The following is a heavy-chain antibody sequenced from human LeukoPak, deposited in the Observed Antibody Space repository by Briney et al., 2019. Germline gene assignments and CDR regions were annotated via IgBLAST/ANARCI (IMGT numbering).Heavy chain of an antibody. V-gene: IGHV3-7*04. D-gene: IGHD3-22*01. CDR1: GFTFSSYW. CDR3: ARTGPDNSGSLDY. Sequence: PGGSLRLSCAASGFTFSSYWMSWVRQAPGKGLEWVANIKPDGSEKYYVDSVRGRFTFSRDNTKNSLSLQMNSLRAEDTAVYYCARTGPDNSGSLDYWGRGALVTVSS. J-gene: IGHJ4*02. CDR2: IKPDGSEK.